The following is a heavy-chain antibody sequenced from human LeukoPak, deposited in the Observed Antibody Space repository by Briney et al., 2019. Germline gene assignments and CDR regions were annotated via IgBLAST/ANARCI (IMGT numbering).Heavy chain of an antibody. CDR1: GYTLTELS. CDR3: AIGLVGSGSYIPYGMDV. Sequence: GASVKVSCKVSGYTLTELSMHWVRQAPGKGLGWMGGFDPEDGETIYAQKFQGRVTMTEDTSTDTAYMELSSLRSEDTAVYYCAIGLVGSGSYIPYGMDVWGQGTTVTVSS. D-gene: IGHD3-10*01. J-gene: IGHJ6*02. V-gene: IGHV1-24*01. CDR2: FDPEDGET.